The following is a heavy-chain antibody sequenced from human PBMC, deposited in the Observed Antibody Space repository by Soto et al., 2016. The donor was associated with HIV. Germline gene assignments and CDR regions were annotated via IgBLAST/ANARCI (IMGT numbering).Heavy chain of an antibody. J-gene: IGHJ3*02. V-gene: IGHV1-18*01. CDR3: ARDRENYYDSSAYYYTGGXFAI. CDR1: GYTFSTYG. CDR2: ISAYNGDT. Sequence: QVQLVQSGGEVKKPGASVKVSCKASGYTFSTYGINWVRQAPGQGLEWMGWISAYNGDTNYAQNFQGRVTMTTDTPTSTAYMELRSLRSDNTAMYYCARDRENYYDSSAYYYTGGXFAIWGQGTMVTVSS. D-gene: IGHD3-22*01.